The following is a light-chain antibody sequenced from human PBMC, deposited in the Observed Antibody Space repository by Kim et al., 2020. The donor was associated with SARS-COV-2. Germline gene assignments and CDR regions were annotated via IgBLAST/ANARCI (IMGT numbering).Light chain of an antibody. J-gene: IGKJ1*01. CDR1: QSVSSN. Sequence: PGEKATLACRASQSVSSNLAWYQQKPGQAPRLLIYGASTRATGIPARFSGSGSGTEFTLTISSLQSEDFAVYYCQQYNNWPPWTFGQGTKVDIK. V-gene: IGKV3-15*01. CDR2: GAS. CDR3: QQYNNWPPWT.